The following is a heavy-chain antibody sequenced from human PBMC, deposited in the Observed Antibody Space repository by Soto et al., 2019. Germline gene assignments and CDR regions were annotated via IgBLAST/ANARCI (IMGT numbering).Heavy chain of an antibody. CDR2: ISAYNGNT. Sequence: ASVKVSCKASGYTFTSYGISWVRQAPGQGLEWMGWISAYNGNTNYAQKLQGRVTMTTDTSTSTAYMELRSLRSDDTAVYYCADTTDLGDAFDIWGQGTMVTVSS. CDR1: GYTFTSYG. J-gene: IGHJ3*02. CDR3: ADTTDLGDAFDI. D-gene: IGHD4-17*01. V-gene: IGHV1-18*01.